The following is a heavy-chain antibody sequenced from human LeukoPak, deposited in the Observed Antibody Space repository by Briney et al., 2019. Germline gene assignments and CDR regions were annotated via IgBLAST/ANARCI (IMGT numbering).Heavy chain of an antibody. D-gene: IGHD3-10*01. J-gene: IGHJ4*02. V-gene: IGHV3-23*01. Sequence: AGGSLRLSCAASGFAFSTYAMSWVRQAPGKGLEWVSVISGSGDSSDYADSVRGRCTISRDNSKNTLSLQMNSLTAGDTAVYYCARNAGARLLSYFGFWGQGTLVSVSS. CDR3: ARNAGARLLSYFGF. CDR2: ISGSGDSS. CDR1: GFAFSTYA.